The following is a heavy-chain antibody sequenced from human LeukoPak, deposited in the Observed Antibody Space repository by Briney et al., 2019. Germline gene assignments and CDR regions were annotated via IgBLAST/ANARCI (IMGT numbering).Heavy chain of an antibody. D-gene: IGHD6-25*01. CDR2: INSSSSTI. V-gene: IGHV3-48*04. CDR1: GFTFSTYS. Sequence: GGSLRLSCAASGFTFSTYSMNWVRQAPGKGLEWVSYINSSSSTIFYADSVKGRFTISRDTATNSLYLQMNILTTEDTALYYCVHSGGSSGWAPNIWGQGTLVTVSS. CDR3: VHSGGSSGWAPNI. J-gene: IGHJ4*02.